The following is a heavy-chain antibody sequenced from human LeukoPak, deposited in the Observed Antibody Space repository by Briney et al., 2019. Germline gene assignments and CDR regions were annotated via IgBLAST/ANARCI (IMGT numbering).Heavy chain of an antibody. J-gene: IGHJ4*02. CDR1: GGSISSYY. D-gene: IGHD3-22*01. CDR3: ARHVPYYYDSSGYSDFDY. CDR2: IYYSGST. Sequence: PSETLSLTCTVSGGSISSYYWSWIRQPPGKGLEWIGYIYYSGSTNYNPSLKGRVTISVDTSKNQFSLKLSSVTAADTAVYYCARHVPYYYDSSGYSDFDYWGQGTLVTVSS. V-gene: IGHV4-59*08.